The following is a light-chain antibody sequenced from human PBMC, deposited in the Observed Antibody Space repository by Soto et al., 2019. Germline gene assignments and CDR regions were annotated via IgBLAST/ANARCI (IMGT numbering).Light chain of an antibody. J-gene: IGLJ2*01. CDR2: DDS. V-gene: IGLV3-21*02. CDR1: RIGSKS. CDR3: QVWDSRDDHRV. Sequence: SYVLTQPPSVSVAPGQTARITCGGNRIGSKSVHWFQQKPGQAPVLVVHDDSDRPSGIPERFSGSNSGGTATLTISRVEAGDEADYYCQVWDSRDDHRVFGGGNKVTVL.